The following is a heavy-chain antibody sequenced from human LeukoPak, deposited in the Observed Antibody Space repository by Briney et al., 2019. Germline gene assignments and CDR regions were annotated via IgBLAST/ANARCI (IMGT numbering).Heavy chain of an antibody. V-gene: IGHV4-59*08. D-gene: IGHD6-19*01. Sequence: SETLSLTCTVSGGSISSYYWSWIRQPPGKGLEWRGYIYYSGSTNYNPSLKSRVAISVDTSKNQFSLKLSSVTAADTAVYYCARQYSSGSKLGYDYWGQGTLVTVSS. CDR1: GGSISSYY. CDR3: ARQYSSGSKLGYDY. J-gene: IGHJ4*02. CDR2: IYYSGST.